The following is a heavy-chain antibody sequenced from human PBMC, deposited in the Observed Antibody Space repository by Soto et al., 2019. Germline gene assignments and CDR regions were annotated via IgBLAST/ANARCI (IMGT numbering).Heavy chain of an antibody. V-gene: IGHV3-53*01. D-gene: IGHD3-22*01. CDR2: VYGDGRT. J-gene: IGHJ6*02. CDR1: GCTVKDNS. CDR3: ARTRLYDASGYYYYYYGMDV. Sequence: VQVVESGGGVIQPGGSLRLSCAASGCTVKDNSMTWVRQAPGRGLEWVSVVYGDGRTYYADSVKGRFIISRDNSENTVILQMSSLRVEDTAVYYCARTRLYDASGYYYYYYGMDVWGQGTRVTVAS.